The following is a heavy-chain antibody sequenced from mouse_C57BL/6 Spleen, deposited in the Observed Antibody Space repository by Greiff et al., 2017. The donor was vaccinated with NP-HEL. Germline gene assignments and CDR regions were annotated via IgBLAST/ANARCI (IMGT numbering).Heavy chain of an antibody. Sequence: EVQLQQSGPELVKPGASVKISCKASGYTFTDYYMNWVKQSHGKSLEWIGDINPNNGGTSYNQKFKGKATLTVDKSSSTAYMELRSLTSEDSAVYYCARTLTTVVARDYAMDYWGQGTSVTVSS. CDR2: INPNNGGT. D-gene: IGHD1-1*01. J-gene: IGHJ4*01. CDR1: GYTFTDYY. CDR3: ARTLTTVVARDYAMDY. V-gene: IGHV1-26*01.